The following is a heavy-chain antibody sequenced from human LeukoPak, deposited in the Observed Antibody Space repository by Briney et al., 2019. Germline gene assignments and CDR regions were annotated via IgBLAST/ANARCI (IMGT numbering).Heavy chain of an antibody. CDR3: ARQSGGATVTTIFDY. CDR2: LFYSGST. CDR1: GASITSSSHY. V-gene: IGHV4-39*01. J-gene: IGHJ4*02. D-gene: IGHD4-17*01. Sequence: SETLSPTCTVSGASITSSSHYWGWIRQPPGKGLEWIGSLFYSGSTSYNPSLKSRVTISVDTSKNQFSLKLSSVTAADTAVYYCARQSGGATVTTIFDYWGQGTLVTVSS.